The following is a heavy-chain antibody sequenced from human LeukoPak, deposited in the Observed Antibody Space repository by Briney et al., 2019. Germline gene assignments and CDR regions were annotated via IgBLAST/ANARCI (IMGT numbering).Heavy chain of an antibody. V-gene: IGHV4-59*01. CDR2: IYYSGST. J-gene: IGHJ3*02. Sequence: KPSETLSLTCSVSGGSINSDYWNWIRQPPGKGLEWIGYIYYSGSTNYNPSLKSRVTMSVDTSKNQFSLKLSSVTAADTAVYYCARALDYGGNSILSPPDAFDIWGQGTMVTVSS. CDR3: ARALDYGGNSILSPPDAFDI. D-gene: IGHD4-17*01. CDR1: GGSINSDY.